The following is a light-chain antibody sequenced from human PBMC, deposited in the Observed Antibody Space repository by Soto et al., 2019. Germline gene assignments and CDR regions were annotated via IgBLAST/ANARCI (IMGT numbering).Light chain of an antibody. CDR1: KLGDKY. J-gene: IGLJ1*01. Sequence: SYELTQPPSVSVSPGQTASITCSGDKLGDKYACWYQQRPGQSPVVVIYQDSKRPSGIPERFSGSNSGNTATLTMSGTQAMDEADYYCQAWDSSTYVSGTGTKVTVL. CDR3: QAWDSSTYV. CDR2: QDS. V-gene: IGLV3-1*01.